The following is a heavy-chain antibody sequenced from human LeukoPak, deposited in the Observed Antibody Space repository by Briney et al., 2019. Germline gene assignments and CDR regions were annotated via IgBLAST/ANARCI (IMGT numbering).Heavy chain of an antibody. CDR2: IIPIFGTA. D-gene: IGHD7-27*01. Sequence: SVKVSRKASGYTFTSYGISWVRQAPGQGLEWMGGIIPIFGTANYAQKFQGRVTITADESTSTAYMELSSLRSEDTAVYYCARVGERSGVGTRPFDYWGQGTLVTVSS. J-gene: IGHJ4*02. V-gene: IGHV1-69*13. CDR3: ARVGERSGVGTRPFDY. CDR1: GYTFTSYG.